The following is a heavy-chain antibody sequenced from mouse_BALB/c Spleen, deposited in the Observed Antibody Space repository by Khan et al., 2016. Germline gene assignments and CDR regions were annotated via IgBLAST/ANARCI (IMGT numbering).Heavy chain of an antibody. V-gene: IGHV3-8*02. Sequence: MQLEESGPSLVKPSQTLSLTCSVTGDSITSGYWNWIRKFPGNKLEYMGYISYSGNTYYNPFLKSRISITRDTSKNQHYLQLISVTTEDTATYYCARSNRNGAWFAYWGQGTLVTVSA. CDR1: GDSITSGY. D-gene: IGHD2-14*01. CDR3: ARSNRNGAWFAY. CDR2: ISYSGNT. J-gene: IGHJ3*01.